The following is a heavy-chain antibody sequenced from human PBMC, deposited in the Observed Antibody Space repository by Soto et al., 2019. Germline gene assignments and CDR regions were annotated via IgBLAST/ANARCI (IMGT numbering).Heavy chain of an antibody. CDR3: GSSPFFRT. V-gene: IGHV4-34*01. CDR1: GGSFTNYY. Sequence: SETLSLTCAVYGGSFTNYYWSWIRQSPGKGLEWIGEINHTGNTNYNPSLKSRVTISVDTSKNQFSLKVISVTAADTAVYYCGSSPFFRTWRQGTLVTVSS. J-gene: IGHJ5*02. CDR2: INHTGNT. D-gene: IGHD3-10*01.